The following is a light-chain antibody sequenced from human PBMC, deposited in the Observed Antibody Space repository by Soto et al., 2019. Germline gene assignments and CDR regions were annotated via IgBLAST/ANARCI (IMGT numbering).Light chain of an antibody. CDR2: GIS. V-gene: IGKV1-6*01. CDR3: LQDYNYPWT. J-gene: IGKJ1*01. Sequence: IQMTHSPASLSASLVDRFTITCRSSQDISTWLAWYQQKPGKAPKVLIYGISSLQSGVPSRFSGSGSGTDFTLTISSLQPEDIATYYCLQDYNYPWTFGQGTKVDIK. CDR1: QDISTW.